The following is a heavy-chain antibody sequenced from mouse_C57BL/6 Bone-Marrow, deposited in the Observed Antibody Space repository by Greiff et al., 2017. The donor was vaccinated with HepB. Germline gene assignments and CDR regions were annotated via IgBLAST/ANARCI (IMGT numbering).Heavy chain of an antibody. Sequence: QVQLKESGAELARPGASVKMSCKASGYTFTSYTMHWVKQRPGQGLEWIGYITPSSGYTKYNQKFKDKATLTADKSSSTAYMQLSSLTSEDSAVYYCARCWLRDYWGQGTTLTVSS. CDR2: ITPSSGYT. CDR1: GYTFTSYT. CDR3: ARCWLRDY. D-gene: IGHD2-2*01. V-gene: IGHV1-4*01. J-gene: IGHJ2*01.